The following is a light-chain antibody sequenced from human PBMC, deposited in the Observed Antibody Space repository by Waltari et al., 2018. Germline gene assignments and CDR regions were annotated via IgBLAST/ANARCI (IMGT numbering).Light chain of an antibody. Sequence: QSALTQPASVSGSPGQSITISCTGIGSAIDDSDFVSWYQHQPGKAPRVIIYDVTNRPSGISHPFSASKSANPASLTISGLQPEDEGDYYCTSQALDGVVLFGGGTQVTV. CDR3: TSQALDGVVL. CDR2: DVT. J-gene: IGLJ3*02. V-gene: IGLV2-14*03. CDR1: GSAIDDSDF.